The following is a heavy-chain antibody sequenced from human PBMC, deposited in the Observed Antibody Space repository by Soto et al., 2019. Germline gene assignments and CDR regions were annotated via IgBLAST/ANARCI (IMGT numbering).Heavy chain of an antibody. V-gene: IGHV5-51*01. D-gene: IGHD2-2*01. CDR1: GFTFTNYW. CDR3: AIYEGYSSTTTCFNIDY. J-gene: IGHJ4*02. Sequence: GESLKISCKGSGFTFTNYWIAWVRQMPGKGLEWMGIIYPGDSDTSYSPSFQGQVTISADKSINTAYLHWSSLKASDTAIYYCAIYEGYSSTTTCFNIDYWGKGLLGTVPS. CDR2: IYPGDSDT.